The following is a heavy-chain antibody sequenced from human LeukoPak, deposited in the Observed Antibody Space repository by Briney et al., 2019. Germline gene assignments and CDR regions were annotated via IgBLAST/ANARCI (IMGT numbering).Heavy chain of an antibody. J-gene: IGHJ4*02. D-gene: IGHD5-18*01. CDR2: FDPEDGET. V-gene: IGHV1-24*01. Sequence: ASVKVSCKVSGYTLTELSMHWVRQAPGKGLEWMGGFDPEDGETIYAQKFLGRVTMTEDTSTDTAYMELSSLRSEDTAVYYCATAGDTANGGECFDYWGQGTLVTVSS. CDR3: ATAGDTANGGECFDY. CDR1: GYTLTELS.